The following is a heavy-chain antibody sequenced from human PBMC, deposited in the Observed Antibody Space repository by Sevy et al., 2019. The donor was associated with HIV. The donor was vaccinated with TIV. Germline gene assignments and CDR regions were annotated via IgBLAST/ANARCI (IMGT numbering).Heavy chain of an antibody. V-gene: IGHV3-33*01. CDR3: AGSCDSSGYYNYYYYYGMDV. D-gene: IGHD3-22*01. J-gene: IGHJ6*02. CDR2: IWYDGSNK. Sequence: GGSLRLSCAASGFTFSSYGMHWVRQAPGKGLEWVAVIWYDGSNKYYADSVKGRFTISRDNSKNTLNLQMNSLRAEDTAVYYCAGSCDSSGYYNYYYYYGMDVWGQGTTVTVSS. CDR1: GFTFSSYG.